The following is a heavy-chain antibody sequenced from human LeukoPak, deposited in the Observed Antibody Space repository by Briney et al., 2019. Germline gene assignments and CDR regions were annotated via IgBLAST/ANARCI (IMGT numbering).Heavy chain of an antibody. CDR2: ISWNSGSI. V-gene: IGHV3-9*01. D-gene: IGHD2-2*01. CDR1: GFTFDDYA. CDR3: AKGGEYQLKDAFDI. J-gene: IGHJ3*02. Sequence: RPGGSLRLSCAASGFTFDDYAMHWVRQAPGKGLEWVSGISWNSGSIGYADSVKGRFTIPRDNAKNSLYLQMNSLRAEDTALYYCAKGGEYQLKDAFDIWGQGTMVTVSS.